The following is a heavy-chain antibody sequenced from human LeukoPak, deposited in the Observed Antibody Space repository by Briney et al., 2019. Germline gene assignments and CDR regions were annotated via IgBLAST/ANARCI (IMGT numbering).Heavy chain of an antibody. CDR1: GFTFGDHG. Sequence: PGRSLRLPCTTSGFTFGDHGLSWFRQGPGKWLEWVGFIRSKTYGGGIEYAASVKGTFTISRDDSKSIAYLQMNSLKTEDTAVYYCARAPYYDFILDYWGQGTLVTVSS. CDR2: IRSKTYGGGI. D-gene: IGHD3-3*01. V-gene: IGHV3-49*03. J-gene: IGHJ4*02. CDR3: ARAPYYDFILDY.